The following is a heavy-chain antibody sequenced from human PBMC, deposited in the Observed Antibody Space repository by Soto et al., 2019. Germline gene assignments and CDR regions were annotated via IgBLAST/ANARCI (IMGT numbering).Heavy chain of an antibody. CDR1: GFTFSNAW. Sequence: PGGSLRLSCAASGFTFSNAWMSWVRQAPGKGLEWVGRIKSKTDGGTTDYAAPVKGRFTISRDDSKNTLYLQMNSLKTEDTAVYYCTTERLLRYFDWLSRDAFDIWGQGTMVTVSS. CDR3: TTERLLRYFDWLSRDAFDI. CDR2: IKSKTDGGTT. D-gene: IGHD3-9*01. V-gene: IGHV3-15*01. J-gene: IGHJ3*02.